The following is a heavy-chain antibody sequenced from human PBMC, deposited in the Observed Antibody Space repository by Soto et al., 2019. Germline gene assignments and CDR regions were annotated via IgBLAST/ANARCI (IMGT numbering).Heavy chain of an antibody. CDR1: GFTFSSYG. CDR2: IWYDGSNK. V-gene: IGHV3-33*01. CDR3: ARGYYYDSSGYYPNYYYGMDV. Sequence: HPGGSLRLSCAASGFTFSSYGMHWVRQAPGKGLEWVAVIWYDGSNKYYADSVKGRFTISRDNSKNTLYLQMNSLRAEDTAVYYCARGYYYDSSGYYPNYYYGMDVWGQGTTVTVSS. D-gene: IGHD3-22*01. J-gene: IGHJ6*02.